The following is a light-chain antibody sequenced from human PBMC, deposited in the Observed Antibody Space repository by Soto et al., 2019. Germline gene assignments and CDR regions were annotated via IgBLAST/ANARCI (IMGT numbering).Light chain of an antibody. CDR3: LQYNTWPYT. V-gene: IGKV3-15*01. CDR2: DAS. CDR1: QSVSVN. J-gene: IGKJ2*01. Sequence: EVVMTQSPGTLSVSPGEGATLSCRASQSVSVNLAWYQHRPGQAARPLIYDASTRAIGVPARFSCRGSETEFTLTISGLQSEDFVFYYCLQYNTWPYTFGRRTKLEI.